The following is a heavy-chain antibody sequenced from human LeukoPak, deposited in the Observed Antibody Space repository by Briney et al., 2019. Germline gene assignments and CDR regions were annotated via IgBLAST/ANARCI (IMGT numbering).Heavy chain of an antibody. J-gene: IGHJ4*02. D-gene: IGHD3-10*01. V-gene: IGHV3-48*03. CDR1: GFNFRSYD. CDR2: IGSSGGTI. Sequence: GGSLRLSCAASGFNFRSYDMNWVRQAPGRGLEWVSHIGSSGGTIYYADSVKGRFTISRDNAKNSLYLQMHSLGAEDTAVYYCARDMVRGVIQYWGQGTLVTVSS. CDR3: ARDMVRGVIQY.